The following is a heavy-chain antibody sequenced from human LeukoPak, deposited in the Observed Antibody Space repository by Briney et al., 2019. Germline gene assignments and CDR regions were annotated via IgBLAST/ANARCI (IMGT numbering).Heavy chain of an antibody. J-gene: IGHJ6*04. CDR2: IRFDGTSK. CDR1: GFSLSTYG. CDR3: ARTPYSGSSLQYYHLDA. Sequence: PGGSLRLSCAASGFSLSTYGIHWVRQTPGGGPEWLTYIRFDGTSKYYATSVKGRFSISRDNSANTAYLHMCSLRPEDTALYYCARTPYSGSSLQYYHLDAWGKGTTVTVSS. D-gene: IGHD1-26*01. V-gene: IGHV3-30*02.